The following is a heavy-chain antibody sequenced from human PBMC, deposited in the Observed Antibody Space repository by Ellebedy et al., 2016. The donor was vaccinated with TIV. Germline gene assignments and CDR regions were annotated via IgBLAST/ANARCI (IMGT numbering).Heavy chain of an antibody. J-gene: IGHJ4*02. CDR3: ARAPGYTNGWYFNFDY. D-gene: IGHD6-19*01. V-gene: IGHV4-59*08. CDR2: IYYTVSS. Sequence: MPSETLSLTCPVSGGFISTYYWNRIRQTPGKGLEWIGYIYYTVSSNYSPSLKSRVTISVDPSTNQFSLKLSSVTAADTAVYYCARAPGYTNGWYFNFDYWGQGALVTVSS. CDR1: GGFISTYY.